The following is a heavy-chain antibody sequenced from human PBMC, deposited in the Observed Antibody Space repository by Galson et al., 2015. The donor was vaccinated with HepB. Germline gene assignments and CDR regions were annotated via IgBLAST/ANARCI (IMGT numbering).Heavy chain of an antibody. CDR2: IYNGGS. J-gene: IGHJ3*02. V-gene: IGHV4-59*01. D-gene: IGHD1-1*01. Sequence: SETLSLTCSVSGASINSYYWSWIRQPPGRKLESIVYIYNGGSNVNPSLKSRVTISVDTSKNQFSLKLSSLTAADTAVYYCARAGTHMGADAFDMWGQGTMVSVSS. CDR1: GASINSYY. CDR3: ARAGTHMGADAFDM.